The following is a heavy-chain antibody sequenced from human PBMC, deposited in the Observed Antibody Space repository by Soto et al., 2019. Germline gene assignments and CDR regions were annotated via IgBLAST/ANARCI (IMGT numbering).Heavy chain of an antibody. CDR2: ISGSGNTI. J-gene: IGHJ5*02. V-gene: IGHV3-11*01. CDR3: ARDRLPMVVVVMGWFDP. D-gene: IGHD3-22*01. CDR1: GFSFRDYY. Sequence: QVQLVESGGALVKPGGSLRLSCAASGFSFRDYYMSWIRQAPGKGLEWISYISGSGNTIYYADSVKGRFIISRDNAKNSLFLQMNSLRADDTAGYYCARDRLPMVVVVMGWFDPWGQGTLVTVSS.